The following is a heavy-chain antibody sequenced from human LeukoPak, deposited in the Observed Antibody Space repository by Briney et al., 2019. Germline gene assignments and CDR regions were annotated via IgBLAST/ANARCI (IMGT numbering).Heavy chain of an antibody. CDR2: INAGNGNT. Sequence: RASVKVSCKTSGYTFTNHAMHWVRQAPGQRLEWMGWINAGNGNTKYSQKFQGRVTITRDTSASTAYMELSSLRSEDTAVYYCARPPYCGGDCYPEYYGMDVWGQGTTVTVSS. J-gene: IGHJ6*02. V-gene: IGHV1-3*01. CDR3: ARPPYCGGDCYPEYYGMDV. CDR1: GYTFTNHA. D-gene: IGHD2-21*02.